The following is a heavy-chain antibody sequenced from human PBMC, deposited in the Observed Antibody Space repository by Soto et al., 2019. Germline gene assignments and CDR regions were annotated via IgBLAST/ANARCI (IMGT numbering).Heavy chain of an antibody. CDR2: ISSSSYTI. CDR1: GFTFSSYS. Sequence: PGGSLRLSCAASGFTFSSYSMNWVRQASGKGLEWVSYISSSSYTIYYADSVKGRFTISRDSAKNSLYLQMNSLRDEDTAVYYCANVRSRHDYWGQGSLDPGSS. CDR3: ANVRSRHDY. J-gene: IGHJ4*02. V-gene: IGHV3-48*02.